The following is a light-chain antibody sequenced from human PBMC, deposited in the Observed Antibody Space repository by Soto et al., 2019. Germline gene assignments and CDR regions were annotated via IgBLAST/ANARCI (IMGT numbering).Light chain of an antibody. CDR1: SSNIGNNA. Sequence: QSVLTQPPSVSEAPRQRVTISCSGSSSNIGNNAVNWYQQLPGKAPKLLIYYDDLLPSGVSDRFSGSKSGTSASLAISGLQPEDEADYYCAAWDDSLNGLVFGTGTKVTVL. CDR2: YDD. J-gene: IGLJ1*01. CDR3: AAWDDSLNGLV. V-gene: IGLV1-36*01.